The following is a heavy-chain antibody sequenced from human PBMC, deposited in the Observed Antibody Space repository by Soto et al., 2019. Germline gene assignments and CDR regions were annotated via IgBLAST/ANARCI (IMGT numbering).Heavy chain of an antibody. CDR3: ARSPWGYTSDI. CDR2: VHSNGKA. J-gene: IGHJ3*02. D-gene: IGHD3-16*02. Sequence: SDTLSLTCTVSGGSINNYYLIWIRQPPGKGLEWIGHVHSNGKADYSPALNSRVTISIDTSMSQFSLNLSSLTAADTAVYYCARSPWGYTSDIWAQGTMVTVSS. V-gene: IGHV4-59*01. CDR1: GGSINNYY.